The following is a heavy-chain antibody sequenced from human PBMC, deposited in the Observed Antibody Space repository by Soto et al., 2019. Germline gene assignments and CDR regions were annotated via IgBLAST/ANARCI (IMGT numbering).Heavy chain of an antibody. CDR1: GFTFSNAW. J-gene: IGHJ4*02. CDR3: ATVYCATPSCYAPFDY. Sequence: GGSLSLSCAASGFTFSNAWMSWVRQAPGKGLEWIGRIKTNSDGGTVDYASPVKGRFTISRDDSKSMLYLDLNSLKTEDTGVYFCATVYCATPSCYAPFDYWGKGTLVTVSS. D-gene: IGHD2-2*01. V-gene: IGHV3-15*01. CDR2: IKTNSDGGTV.